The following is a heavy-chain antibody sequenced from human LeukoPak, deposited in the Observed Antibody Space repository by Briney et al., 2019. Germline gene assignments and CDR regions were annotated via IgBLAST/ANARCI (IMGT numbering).Heavy chain of an antibody. D-gene: IGHD3-10*01. CDR2: IKSKTDGGTT. CDR1: GFTFSNAW. Sequence: GGSLRLSCAASGFTFSNAWMSWVRQAPGKGLEWVGRIKSKTDGGTTDYAAPVKGRFTISRDDSKNTLYLQMNSLKTEDTAVYYYTTLPMVRGVTSYYYGMDVWGQGTTVTVSS. V-gene: IGHV3-15*01. J-gene: IGHJ6*02. CDR3: TTLPMVRGVTSYYYGMDV.